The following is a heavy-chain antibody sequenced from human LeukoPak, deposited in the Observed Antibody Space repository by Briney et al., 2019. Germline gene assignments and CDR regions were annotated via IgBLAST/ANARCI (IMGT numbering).Heavy chain of an antibody. CDR1: GFTFDRYT. CDR2: AGWAGGTT. J-gene: IGHJ4*02. V-gene: IGHV3-43*01. CDR3: AKELDTMFFDY. D-gene: IGHD3-10*02. Sequence: PGGSLGLSCATSGFTFDRYTIHWVRQAPGKGLEWVSLAGWAGGTTFYSDSVRGRFTISRDSGRKSVYLQMNSLTTDDTAFYFCAKELDTMFFDYWGQGALVTVSS.